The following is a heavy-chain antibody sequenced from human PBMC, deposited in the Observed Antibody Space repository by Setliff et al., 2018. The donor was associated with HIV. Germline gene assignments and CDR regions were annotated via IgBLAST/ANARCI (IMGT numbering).Heavy chain of an antibody. CDR3: AKDRGSGYYSPSDY. CDR1: GFTFSTYG. V-gene: IGHV3-30*02. D-gene: IGHD3-22*01. CDR2: IRYDGSDK. J-gene: IGHJ4*02. Sequence: GGSLRLSCAASGFTFSTYGMHWVRQAPGKGLEWVAFIRYDGSDKYYADSVKGRFTISRVNSKSTLYLQMNSLRAEDTAVYYCAKDRGSGYYSPSDYWGQGTLVTVSS.